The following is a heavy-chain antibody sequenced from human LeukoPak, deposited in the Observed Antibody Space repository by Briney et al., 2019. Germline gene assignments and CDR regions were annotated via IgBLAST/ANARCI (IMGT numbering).Heavy chain of an antibody. V-gene: IGHV4-34*01. CDR3: ARIKWESFDY. CDR2: INHSGGT. D-gene: IGHD1-26*01. Sequence: SETLSLTCAVYGGSFSGYYWSWIRQPPGKGLEWIGEINHSGGTNYNPSLKSRVTISVDTSKNQSSLKLSSVTAADTAVYYCARIKWESFDYWGQGTLVTVSS. J-gene: IGHJ4*02. CDR1: GGSFSGYY.